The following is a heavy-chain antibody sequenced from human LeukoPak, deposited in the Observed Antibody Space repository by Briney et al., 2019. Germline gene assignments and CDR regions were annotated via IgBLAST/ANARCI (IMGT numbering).Heavy chain of an antibody. V-gene: IGHV3-11*01. Sequence: PGGSLGLSCAAPGFTFDYYYMTGIGQAPGKGLEGVSYISSSGRTMFYADSVKGRFTVSRGNAKNSLYLQMNTLRAEDTAVYYCARVGPYYDLDNWGQGTLVTVSS. J-gene: IGHJ4*02. CDR1: GFTFDYYY. CDR3: ARVGPYYDLDN. CDR2: ISSSGRTM. D-gene: IGHD3-3*01.